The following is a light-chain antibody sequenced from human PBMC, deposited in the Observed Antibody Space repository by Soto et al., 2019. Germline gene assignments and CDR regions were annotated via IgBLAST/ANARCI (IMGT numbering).Light chain of an antibody. Sequence: VLTQSPATLSLSPGERATLSCRASQSVSSNLAWYQQKPGQAPRILIYDASNRATGIPARFSGSGSGTDFTLTISSLEPEDFAVYYCQQRSNWPLGFGQGTRLEI. CDR1: QSVSSN. CDR3: QQRSNWPLG. CDR2: DAS. V-gene: IGKV3-11*01. J-gene: IGKJ5*01.